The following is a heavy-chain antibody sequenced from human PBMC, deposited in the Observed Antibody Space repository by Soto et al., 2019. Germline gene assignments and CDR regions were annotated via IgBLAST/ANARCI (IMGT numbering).Heavy chain of an antibody. D-gene: IGHD1-1*01. CDR1: GFTFSSYD. CDR2: ISSNGGTT. V-gene: IGHV3-64*01. CDR3: VRRVSGNDAC. Sequence: EVQLAESGGGMVQPGGSLRLSCVASGFTFSSYDMHWVRQAPGKGLEYVSSISSNGGTTYYGNSVKGRFTISRDNSKNTLYLQRGSVRGEGLGVYYCVRRVSGNDACWGQGTLVTVSS. J-gene: IGHJ4*02.